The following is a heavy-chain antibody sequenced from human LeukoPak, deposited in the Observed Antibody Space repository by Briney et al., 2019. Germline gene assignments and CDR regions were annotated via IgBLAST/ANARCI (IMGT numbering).Heavy chain of an antibody. V-gene: IGHV1-18*01. CDR2: ISGYNGNT. Sequence: ASVKVSCKASGYTFTSYGISWVRQAPGQGLEWMGWISGYNGNTNYAQKLQGRVTMTTDTSTSTAYMELRSLRSDDTALYYCARDTGSEVVGATLNYWGQGTLVTVS. J-gene: IGHJ4*02. D-gene: IGHD2-15*01. CDR3: ARDTGSEVVGATLNY. CDR1: GYTFTSYG.